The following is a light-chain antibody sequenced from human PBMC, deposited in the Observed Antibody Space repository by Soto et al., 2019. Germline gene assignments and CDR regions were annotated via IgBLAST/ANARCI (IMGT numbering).Light chain of an antibody. Sequence: EVVMTQSPATLSVSPGERATLSCRASQSVSSNLAWYQQKPGQAPRLIIYGASTRATGIPARFSGSASGTEVILTISSLQSEDFAVYYCQQYDNWWTFGQGTKVEIK. CDR1: QSVSSN. V-gene: IGKV3-15*01. CDR2: GAS. J-gene: IGKJ1*01. CDR3: QQYDNWWT.